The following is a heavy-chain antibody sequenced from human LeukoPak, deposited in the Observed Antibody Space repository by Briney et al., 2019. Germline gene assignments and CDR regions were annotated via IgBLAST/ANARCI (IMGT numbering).Heavy chain of an antibody. D-gene: IGHD3-16*02. V-gene: IGHV4-59*01. CDR3: ARLQVMITFGGVIVSPPDY. CDR2: IYYSGST. CDR1: GGSISSYY. J-gene: IGHJ4*02. Sequence: SETLSLTCTVSGGSISSYYWSWIRQPPGKGLEWIGYIYYSGSTNYNPSLKSRVTISVDTPKNQFSLKLSSVTAADTAVYYCARLQVMITFGGVIVSPPDYWGQGTLVTVSS.